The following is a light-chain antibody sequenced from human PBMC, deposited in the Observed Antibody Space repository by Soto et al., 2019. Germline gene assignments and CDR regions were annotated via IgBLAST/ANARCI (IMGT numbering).Light chain of an antibody. CDR3: QEYNTWPWT. Sequence: EIVLTQSPGTLPLSPGERATLSCRASQSISSTYLTWYHQRPGQAPRLLIYDASRRATGIPARFSGSGSGTEFTLTISSLQSEDFAVYYCQEYNTWPWTFGQGTKVDIK. CDR2: DAS. V-gene: IGKV3D-15*01. CDR1: QSISSTY. J-gene: IGKJ1*01.